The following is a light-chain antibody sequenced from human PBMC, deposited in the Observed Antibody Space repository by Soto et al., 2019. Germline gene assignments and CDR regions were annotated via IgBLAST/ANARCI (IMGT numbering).Light chain of an antibody. CDR2: GAS. CDR3: QQEYNLPRT. V-gene: IGKV3D-7*01. CDR1: QSVSSSY. J-gene: IGKJ2*01. Sequence: PGERVTLSCRASQSVSSSYLTWYQQKPGQAPRLLIYGASTRATSIPARFSGSGSGTDFTLTISSLQPEDFAVYYCQQEYNLPRTFGQGTKLEIK.